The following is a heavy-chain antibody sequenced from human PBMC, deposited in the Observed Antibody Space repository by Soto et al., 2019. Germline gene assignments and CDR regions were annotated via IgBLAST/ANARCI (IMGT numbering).Heavy chain of an antibody. CDR2: IIPILGIA. J-gene: IGHJ2*01. D-gene: IGHD2-15*01. CDR3: ARERGVVVAARGYFYL. CDR1: GGTFSSYT. Sequence: QVQLVQSGAEVKKPGSSVKVSCKASGGTFSSYTISWVRQAPGQGLEWMGRIIPILGIANYAEKFQGRVTITADKSTGTAYMELSSLRSEETAVYYCARERGVVVAARGYFYLWGRGTLVTVSS. V-gene: IGHV1-69*08.